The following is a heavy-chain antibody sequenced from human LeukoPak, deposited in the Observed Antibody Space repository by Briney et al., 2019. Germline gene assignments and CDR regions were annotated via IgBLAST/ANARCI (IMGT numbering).Heavy chain of an antibody. V-gene: IGHV4-34*01. CDR2: INHSGST. Sequence: SETLSLTCAVYGGSFSGYYWSWIRQPPGKGLEWIGEINHSGSTNYNPSLKSRVTVSVDTSKNQFSLNLNSVTAADTAVYYCARVTGCGGDCYLVDYWGQGTLVTVSS. D-gene: IGHD2-21*02. J-gene: IGHJ4*02. CDR3: ARVTGCGGDCYLVDY. CDR1: GGSFSGYY.